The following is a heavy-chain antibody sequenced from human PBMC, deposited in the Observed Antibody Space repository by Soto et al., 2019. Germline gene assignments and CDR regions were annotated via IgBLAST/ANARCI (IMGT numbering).Heavy chain of an antibody. V-gene: IGHV3-74*03. CDR2: IKNDGSST. CDR3: VSAAPFNYGGNSGFDF. D-gene: IGHD4-17*01. J-gene: IGHJ4*02. Sequence: EVHLVESGGGLAQPGGSLRLSCAASGFTFSNNWIHWVRQAPGKGLVWVSGIKNDGSSTTYADSVKGRFTISRDNAKNSQYLQMTNLRAEDTAVYYCVSAAPFNYGGNSGFDFWGQGTLFTVSS. CDR1: GFTFSNNW.